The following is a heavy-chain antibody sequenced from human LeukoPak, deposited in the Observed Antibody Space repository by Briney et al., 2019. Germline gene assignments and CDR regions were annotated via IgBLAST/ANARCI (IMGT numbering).Heavy chain of an antibody. Sequence: ASVKVSCKASEYTFTDYFIHWVRQAPGQGLEWMGGIIPIFGTANYAQKFQGRVTITADKSTSTAYMELSSLRSEDTAVYYCARTYGYPNYYFDYWGQGTLVTVSS. V-gene: IGHV1-69*06. J-gene: IGHJ4*02. CDR1: EYTFTDYF. CDR3: ARTYGYPNYYFDY. CDR2: IIPIFGTA. D-gene: IGHD5-24*01.